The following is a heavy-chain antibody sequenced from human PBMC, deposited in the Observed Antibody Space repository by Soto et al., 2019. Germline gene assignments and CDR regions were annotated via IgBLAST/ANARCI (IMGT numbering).Heavy chain of an antibody. Sequence: EVQLLESGGGLVQPGGSLRLSCVASGFTFSSYAMSWVRQAPGKGLEWVSAISGSGGSTYYADSVKGRFTISRDNSKNTLYLQMNSLRAEDTAVYYCAKMAVVPAATLVGNWFDPWGQGTLVTVSS. V-gene: IGHV3-23*01. J-gene: IGHJ5*02. CDR1: GFTFSSYA. CDR3: AKMAVVPAATLVGNWFDP. D-gene: IGHD2-2*01. CDR2: ISGSGGST.